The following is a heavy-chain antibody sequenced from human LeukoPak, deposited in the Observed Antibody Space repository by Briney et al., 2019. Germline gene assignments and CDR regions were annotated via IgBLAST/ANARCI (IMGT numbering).Heavy chain of an antibody. D-gene: IGHD3-10*01. CDR3: ARKSASGNYPLDY. CDR2: ISADSATT. Sequence: PGGSLRLSCAASGFNFGSYSMIWVRHAPGKGLEGGSVISADSATTFYTDSGKVRFTISRDNAKHTIFLQMSSLSAEDTALYHCARKSASGNYPLDYWGQGTLVTVSS. CDR1: GFNFGSYS. J-gene: IGHJ4*02. V-gene: IGHV3-23*01.